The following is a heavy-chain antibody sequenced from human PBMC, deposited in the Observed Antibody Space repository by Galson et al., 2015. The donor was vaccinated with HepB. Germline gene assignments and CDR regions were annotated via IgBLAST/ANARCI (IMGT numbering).Heavy chain of an antibody. J-gene: IGHJ4*02. CDR3: TRGPGEPWLVPSYYFDY. CDR1: GFTFDDYA. CDR2: IRAKASGGTR. Sequence: SLRLSCAVSGFTFDDYAMSWFRQAPGKGLEWVGFIRAKASGGTRQYAASVKGRFTISRDDSKSSAYLQMNSLKTEDTAMYYCTRGPGEPWLVPSYYFDYWGQGTLVTVSS. D-gene: IGHD6-19*01. V-gene: IGHV3-49*03.